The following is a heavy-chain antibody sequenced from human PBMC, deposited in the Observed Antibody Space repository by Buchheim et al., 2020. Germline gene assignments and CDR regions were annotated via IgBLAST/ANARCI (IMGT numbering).Heavy chain of an antibody. V-gene: IGHV3-30*03. CDR1: GFIFSYYG. CDR3: ARGGRLLPTASDY. CDR2: VSYDGSNK. D-gene: IGHD3-22*01. Sequence: QVQLVESGGGVVQPGRSLRLSCAASGFIFSYYGMHWVRQAPGKGLEWVALVSYDGSNKYYVDSVEGRFFISRDNTENTQYLQMDSLRAEDTAVYYCARGGRLLPTASDYWGQGTL. J-gene: IGHJ4*02.